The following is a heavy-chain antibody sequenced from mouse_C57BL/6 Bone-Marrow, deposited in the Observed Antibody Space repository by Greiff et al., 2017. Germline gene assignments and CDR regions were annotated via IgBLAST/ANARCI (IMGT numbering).Heavy chain of an antibody. CDR1: GYAFTDYL. CDR2: INPGSGGT. Sequence: VQLQQSGAELVRPGTSVKVSCKASGYAFTDYLIEWVKQRPGQGLEWIGVINPGSGGTNYTEKFKGKATLTADKSSSTAYMQLSSLTSEDSAVYFCARGGYYGSTFAYWGQGTLVTVSA. J-gene: IGHJ3*01. V-gene: IGHV1-54*01. CDR3: ARGGYYGSTFAY. D-gene: IGHD1-1*01.